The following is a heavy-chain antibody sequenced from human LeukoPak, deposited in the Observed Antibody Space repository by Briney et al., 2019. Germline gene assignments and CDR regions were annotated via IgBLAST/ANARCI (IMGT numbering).Heavy chain of an antibody. V-gene: IGHV3-23*01. J-gene: IGHJ5*02. D-gene: IGHD5-18*01. Sequence: GGTLRLSCAASGFTFSSYGMSWVRQAPGKGLEWVSAISGSGGTTYYADSVKGRFTISRDNSKNTLYLQMNSLRAEDTAVYYCARGRGYSQSNWVDPWGQGTMVTVSA. CDR3: ARGRGYSQSNWVDP. CDR1: GFTFSSYG. CDR2: ISGSGGTT.